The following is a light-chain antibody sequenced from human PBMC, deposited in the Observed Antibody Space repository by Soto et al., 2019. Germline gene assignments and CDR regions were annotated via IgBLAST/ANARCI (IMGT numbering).Light chain of an antibody. Sequence: EIVLTQSPGTLSLSPGDRATLSCRASQSVSSSYLAWYQQKPGQAPRLLIYGASSRATGIPDRFSGSGSGTDFTLTISGLEPEDSAVYYCQQYGNSRGTFGQGTKVDI. CDR2: GAS. J-gene: IGKJ1*01. CDR1: QSVSSSY. V-gene: IGKV3-20*01. CDR3: QQYGNSRGT.